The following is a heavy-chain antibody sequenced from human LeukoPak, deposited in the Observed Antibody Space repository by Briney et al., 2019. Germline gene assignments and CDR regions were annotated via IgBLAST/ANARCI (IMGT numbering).Heavy chain of an antibody. J-gene: IGHJ4*02. CDR1: GFTFSSYW. CDR2: ISGNGATT. V-gene: IGHV3-48*04. Sequence: PGGSLRLSCAASGFTFSSYWMSWVRQAPGKGLEWVSYISGNGATTYYADSVKGRFTISRDNPKDSLYLQLNSLRAEDTALYYCARVRGSYSADYWGQGTLVTVSS. CDR3: ARVRGSYSADY. D-gene: IGHD1-26*01.